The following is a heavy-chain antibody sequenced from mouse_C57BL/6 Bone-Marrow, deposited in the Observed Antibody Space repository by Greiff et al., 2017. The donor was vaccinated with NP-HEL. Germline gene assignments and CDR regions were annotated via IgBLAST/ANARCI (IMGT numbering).Heavy chain of an antibody. Sequence: EVKVVESGGDLVKPGGSLKLSCAASGFTFSSYGMSWVRQTPDKRLEWVATISSGGSYTYYPDSVTGRFTISRDNAKNTLYLQMSSLKSEDTAMYYCARHYYSNYFDYWGQGTTLTVSS. CDR3: ARHYYSNYFDY. J-gene: IGHJ2*01. V-gene: IGHV5-6*01. CDR2: ISSGGSYT. CDR1: GFTFSSYG. D-gene: IGHD2-5*01.